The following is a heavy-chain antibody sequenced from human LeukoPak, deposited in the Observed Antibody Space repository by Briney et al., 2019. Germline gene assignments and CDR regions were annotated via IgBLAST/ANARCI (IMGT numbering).Heavy chain of an antibody. Sequence: GGSLRLSCEGSGFTFNKFWINWVRHVPGRGLEWVANISPDGSVRKYVDSVKGRFAISRDNAQNSVSLHMSSLRPDDTAIYYCARVISFGDTSDPWGQGTHVIVST. CDR1: GFTFNKFW. CDR2: ISPDGSVR. J-gene: IGHJ5*02. CDR3: ARVISFGDTSDP. D-gene: IGHD3-10*01. V-gene: IGHV3-7*01.